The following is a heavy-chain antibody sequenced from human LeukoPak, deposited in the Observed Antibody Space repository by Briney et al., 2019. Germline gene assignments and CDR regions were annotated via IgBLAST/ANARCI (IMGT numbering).Heavy chain of an antibody. D-gene: IGHD2-2*01. J-gene: IGHJ6*04. Sequence: GESLRISCKGSGYSFTSYWISWVRQMPGKGLEWMGRIDPSDSYTNYSPSFQGHVTISADKSISTAYLQWSSLKASDTAMYYCAILVVPAAWTNYYYYYGMGVWGKGTTVTVSS. CDR2: IDPSDSYT. CDR3: AILVVPAAWTNYYYYYGMGV. V-gene: IGHV5-10-1*01. CDR1: GYSFTSYW.